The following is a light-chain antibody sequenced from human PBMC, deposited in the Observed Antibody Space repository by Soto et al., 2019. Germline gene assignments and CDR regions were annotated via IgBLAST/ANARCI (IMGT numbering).Light chain of an antibody. J-gene: IGKJ1*01. CDR3: QQYNNWPRT. Sequence: ETVVTQSPGTLSVSPGERATLSCRASQTIGINVAWYQQKPGQAPSLLIYEASTRATGVPARLSGSGSGTDFTLTIISLQSADFAVYHCQQYNNWPRTFGQGTKVEIK. CDR1: QTIGIN. CDR2: EAS. V-gene: IGKV3-15*01.